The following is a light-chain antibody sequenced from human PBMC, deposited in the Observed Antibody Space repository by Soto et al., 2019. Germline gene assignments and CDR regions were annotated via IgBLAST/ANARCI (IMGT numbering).Light chain of an antibody. CDR3: QQYNFYSTYT. CDR2: DAS. J-gene: IGKJ2*01. Sequence: QMTQSPSTLPASVGDRVTITCRASQSISNWLAWYQQKPGEAPKLLIYDASNLQSGVPSRFSGSGSGAEFTLTISSLQPDDFATYYCQQYNFYSTYTFGQGTKVDIK. CDR1: QSISNW. V-gene: IGKV1-5*01.